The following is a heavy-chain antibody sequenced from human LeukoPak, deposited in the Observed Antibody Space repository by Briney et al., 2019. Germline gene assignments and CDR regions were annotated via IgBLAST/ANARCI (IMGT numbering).Heavy chain of an antibody. J-gene: IGHJ5*02. CDR2: INHSGST. V-gene: IGHV4-34*01. CDR3: ARTHYGSGSSNNWFDP. Sequence: SETLSLTCAVYGGSFSGYYWSWIRQPPGKGLEWIGEINHSGSTNYNPSLKSRVTISVGTSKNQFSLKLSSVTAADTAVYYCARTHYGSGSSNNWFDPWGQGTLVTVSS. D-gene: IGHD3-10*01. CDR1: GGSFSGYY.